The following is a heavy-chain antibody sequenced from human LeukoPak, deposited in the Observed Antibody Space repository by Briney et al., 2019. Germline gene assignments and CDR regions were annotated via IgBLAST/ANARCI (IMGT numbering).Heavy chain of an antibody. Sequence: PGGSLRLSCAASGFTFSSNAMNWVRQAPGKGLECGSTISGSAAETYSADSLNGRFPIYRDNSKNTLYLQMNSLRAEDTAVYYCAKDTTYYSGSYFDSWGQGTLVTVSS. CDR3: AKDTTYYSGSYFDS. CDR2: ISGSAAET. D-gene: IGHD5-12*01. V-gene: IGHV3-23*01. CDR1: GFTFSSNA. J-gene: IGHJ4*02.